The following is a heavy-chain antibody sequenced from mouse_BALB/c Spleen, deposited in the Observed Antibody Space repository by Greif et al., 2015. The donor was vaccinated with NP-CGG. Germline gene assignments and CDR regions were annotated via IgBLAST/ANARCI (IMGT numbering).Heavy chain of an antibody. CDR3: ARVDYDYAWFAY. Sequence: EVKLVESGGGLVQPGGSLKLSCAASGFTFSSYGMSWVRQTPDKRLELVATINSNGGSTYYPDSAKGRFTISRDNAKNTLYLQMSSLKSEDTAMYYCARVDYDYAWFAYWGQGTLVTVSA. V-gene: IGHV5-6-3*01. CDR2: INSNGGST. J-gene: IGHJ3*01. D-gene: IGHD2-4*01. CDR1: GFTFSSYG.